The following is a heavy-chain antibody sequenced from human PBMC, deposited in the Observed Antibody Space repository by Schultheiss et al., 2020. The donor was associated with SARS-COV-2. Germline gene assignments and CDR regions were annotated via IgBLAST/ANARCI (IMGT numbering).Heavy chain of an antibody. CDR3: ARDGGSGEIDY. V-gene: IGHV3-74*01. D-gene: IGHD3-10*01. J-gene: IGHJ4*02. CDR1: GFTFSSSW. CDR2: LNPDGSER. Sequence: GGSLRLSCAASGFTFSSSWMYWVCQAPEKGLEWVARLNPDGSERGYADSVKGQFTMSRDNAKDTLYLQMNSLRAEDTAVYYCARDGGSGEIDYWGQGTLVTVSS.